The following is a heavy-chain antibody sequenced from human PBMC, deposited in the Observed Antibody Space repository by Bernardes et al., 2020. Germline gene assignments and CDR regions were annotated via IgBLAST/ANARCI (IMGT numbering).Heavy chain of an antibody. CDR3: ARAVLGAYYFDY. V-gene: IGHV3-33*01. CDR1: GFTFSSYG. Sequence: GGSLRLSCAASGFTFSSYGMHWVRQAPGKGLEWVAVIWYDGSNKYYADSVKGRFTISRDNSKNTLYLQMNSLRAEDTAVYYCARAVLGAYYFDYWGQGTLVTVSS. D-gene: IGHD3-10*01. CDR2: IWYDGSNK. J-gene: IGHJ4*02.